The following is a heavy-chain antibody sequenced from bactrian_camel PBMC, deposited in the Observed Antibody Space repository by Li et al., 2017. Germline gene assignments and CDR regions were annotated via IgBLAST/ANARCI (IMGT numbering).Heavy chain of an antibody. V-gene: IGHV3S53*01. CDR2: IDRDGCT. D-gene: IGHD3*01. J-gene: IGHJ4*01. Sequence: HVQLVESGGGSVETGGSQRLSCVVTDDANEFEWIGWFRPDDKGERVGVAVIDRDGCTGYLDSVKDRFTISRDGTKNTVYLQMNKLKPEDTAMYYCGASRVIMTPTQALTTSSLFRFWGQGTQVTVS. CDR3: GASRVIMTPTQALTTSSLFRF. CDR1: DDANEFEW.